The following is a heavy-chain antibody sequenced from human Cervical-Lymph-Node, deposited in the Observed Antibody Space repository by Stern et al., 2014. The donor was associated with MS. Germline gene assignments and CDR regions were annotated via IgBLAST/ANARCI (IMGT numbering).Heavy chain of an antibody. D-gene: IGHD5-24*01. J-gene: IGHJ4*02. CDR2: IHNSGTT. V-gene: IGHV4-30-4*01. CDR1: GGSISSGEYY. Sequence: QVQLQESGPGLVKPSQTLSLTCTVTGGSISSGEYYWSWIRQSPGKGLEWIGYIHNSGTTYYHPSLKSRVTISVDTSKNQFSLKLRSVTAADTAVYYCSRDADGYSLVFGYWGRGTLVTVSS. CDR3: SRDADGYSLVFGY.